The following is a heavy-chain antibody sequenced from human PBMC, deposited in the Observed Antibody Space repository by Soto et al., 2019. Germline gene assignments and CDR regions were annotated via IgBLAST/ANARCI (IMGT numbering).Heavy chain of an antibody. CDR3: AKDLNLYYYYGMDV. CDR1: GFTFSSYG. Sequence: QVQLVESGGGVVQPGRSLRLSCAASGFTFSSYGMHWVRQAPGKGLEWVAVISYDGSNKYYADSVKGRFTISRDNSKNTLYLQMNSLRAEDTAVYYCAKDLNLYYYYGMDVWGQGTTVTVSS. V-gene: IGHV3-30*18. CDR2: ISYDGSNK. J-gene: IGHJ6*02.